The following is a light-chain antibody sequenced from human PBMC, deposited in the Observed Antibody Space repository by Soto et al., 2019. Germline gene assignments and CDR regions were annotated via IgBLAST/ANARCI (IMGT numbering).Light chain of an antibody. CDR3: QQSYSMPQT. Sequence: DIQMTQSPSSLSASVGDSVTITCRASQNINNYLSWYQHKPGKAPKLLIYAASKLQSGVPSSFSGSRSGTEFTLTISRLYPEYFATYYCQQSYSMPQTFGQGTKLEIK. CDR1: QNINNY. V-gene: IGKV1-39*01. CDR2: AAS. J-gene: IGKJ2*01.